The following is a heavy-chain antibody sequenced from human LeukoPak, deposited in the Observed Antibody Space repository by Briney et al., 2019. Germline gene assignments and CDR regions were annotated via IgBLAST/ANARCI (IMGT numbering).Heavy chain of an antibody. J-gene: IGHJ6*03. D-gene: IGHD2-2*01. V-gene: IGHV3-21*01. CDR3: ARVVARDIVVVPAAMGCYYYYYMDV. CDR2: ISSSSSYI. CDR1: GFTFSSYS. Sequence: GGALRLSCAASGFTFSSYSMNWVRQAPGKGLEWVSSISSSSSYIYYADSVKGRFTISRDNAKNSLYLQMNSLRAEDTAVYYCARVVARDIVVVPAAMGCYYYYYMDVWGKGTTVTVSS.